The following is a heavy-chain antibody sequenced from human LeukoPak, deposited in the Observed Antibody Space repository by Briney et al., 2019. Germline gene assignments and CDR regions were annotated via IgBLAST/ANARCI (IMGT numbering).Heavy chain of an antibody. J-gene: IGHJ4*02. CDR3: ARDLGFVGATRGFDY. D-gene: IGHD1-26*01. V-gene: IGHV3-66*01. CDR2: IYIGGST. Sequence: GGSLRLSCAASGFTVSSNYMSWVRQAPGKGLEWVSVIYIGGSTYYADSVKGRFTISRDNSKNTLYLQMNSLRAEDTAVYYCARDLGFVGATRGFDYRGQGTLVTVSS. CDR1: GFTVSSNY.